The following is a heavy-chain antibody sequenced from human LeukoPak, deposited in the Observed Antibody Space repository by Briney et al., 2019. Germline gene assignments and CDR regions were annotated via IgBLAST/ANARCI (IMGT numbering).Heavy chain of an antibody. Sequence: ASVKVSCKASGYTFTSYGISWVRQAPGQGLEWMGWISAYNGNTNYAQKLQGRVTITRDTSASTAYMELSSLRSEDTAVYYCARELRISDAFDIWGQGTMVTVSS. D-gene: IGHD3-3*01. CDR2: ISAYNGNT. CDR3: ARELRISDAFDI. V-gene: IGHV1-18*01. CDR1: GYTFTSYG. J-gene: IGHJ3*02.